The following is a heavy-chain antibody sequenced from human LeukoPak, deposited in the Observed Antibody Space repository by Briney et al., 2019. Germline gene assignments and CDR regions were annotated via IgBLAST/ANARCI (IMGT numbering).Heavy chain of an antibody. V-gene: IGHV4-59*01. Sequence: SETLSLTCTVSGGSISSYYWSWIRQLPGKGLEWIGYIYYSGSTNYNPSLKSRVTISVDTSKNQFSLKLSSVTAADTAVYYCARGNYLWYSSSWYGDPFDYWGQGTLVTVSS. J-gene: IGHJ4*02. CDR2: IYYSGST. CDR3: ARGNYLWYSSSWYGDPFDY. D-gene: IGHD6-13*01. CDR1: GGSISSYY.